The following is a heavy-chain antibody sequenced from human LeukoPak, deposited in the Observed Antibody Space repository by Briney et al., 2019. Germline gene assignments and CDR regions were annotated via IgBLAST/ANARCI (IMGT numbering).Heavy chain of an antibody. CDR3: ARIPYCSSTSCHYYYYYMDV. J-gene: IGHJ6*03. V-gene: IGHV3-11*01. CDR2: ISSSGSTI. D-gene: IGHD2-2*01. CDR1: GFTFSDYY. Sequence: PGGSLRLSCAASGFTFSDYYMSWIRQAPGKGLEWVSYISSSGSTIYYADSVKGRFTISRDNAKNSLYLQMNGLRAEDTAVYYCARIPYCSSTSCHYYYYYMDVWGKGTTVTVSS.